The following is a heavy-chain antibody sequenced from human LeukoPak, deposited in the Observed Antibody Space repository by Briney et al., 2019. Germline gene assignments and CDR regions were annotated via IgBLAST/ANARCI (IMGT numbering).Heavy chain of an antibody. V-gene: IGHV3-30*14. CDR3: ARDGILPRFDY. CDR2: ISYAGNDK. J-gene: IGHJ4*02. CDR1: GVTFSSYD. D-gene: IGHD2-15*01. Sequence: GGSLRPSCAVSGVTFSSYDFHWVRQTPGKGLEWVAMISYAGNDKYFADSVKGRFTISRDNSNNTLYLQMNSLRPEDTGVYYCARDGILPRFDYWGQGTLLTVSS.